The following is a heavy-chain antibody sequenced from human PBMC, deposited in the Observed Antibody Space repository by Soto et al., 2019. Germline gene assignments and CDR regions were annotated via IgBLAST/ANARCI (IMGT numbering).Heavy chain of an antibody. V-gene: IGHV3-30-3*01. Sequence: QVQLVESGGGVVQPGRSLRLSCAASGFTFSSYAMHWVRQAPGKGLEWVAVISYDGSNKYYADSVKGRFTISRDNSKNTLYLQMNSLRAEDTAVYYCARVPTGVVPGDEYFQHWGQGTLVTVSS. D-gene: IGHD2-2*01. J-gene: IGHJ1*01. CDR1: GFTFSSYA. CDR3: ARVPTGVVPGDEYFQH. CDR2: ISYDGSNK.